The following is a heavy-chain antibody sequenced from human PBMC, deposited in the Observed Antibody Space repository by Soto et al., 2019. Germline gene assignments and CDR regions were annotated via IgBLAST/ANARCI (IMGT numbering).Heavy chain of an antibody. CDR2: ISSSGSTI. V-gene: IGHV3-48*03. CDR1: GFTFSSYE. CDR3: ARTAYSISYPDY. J-gene: IGHJ4*02. Sequence: RLSCEASGFTFSSYEMNWVRQAPGKGLEWVSYISSSGSTIYYADSGKGRFTISRDNAKNSLYLQMNSLRAEDTAVYYCARTAYSISYPDYWGQVXLVTVS. D-gene: IGHD6-6*01.